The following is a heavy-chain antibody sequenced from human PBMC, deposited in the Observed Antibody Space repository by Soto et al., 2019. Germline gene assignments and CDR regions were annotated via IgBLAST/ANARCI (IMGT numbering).Heavy chain of an antibody. CDR1: GGSISRGGYD. V-gene: IGHV4-31*03. J-gene: IGHJ4*02. Sequence: TLSLTCTVSGGSISRGGYDWCWIRPHLGKGLELIGYIYYSGSTHYQSSLKSRVTISVDTSRNQFSLKLSYVTAAYTAVYYFARGSGGKVEAYDYWGQGTLVTVSS. D-gene: IGHD3-16*01. CDR2: IYYSGST. CDR3: ARGSGGKVEAYDY.